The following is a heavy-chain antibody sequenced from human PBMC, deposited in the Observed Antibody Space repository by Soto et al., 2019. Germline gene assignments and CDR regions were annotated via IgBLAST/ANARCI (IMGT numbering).Heavy chain of an antibody. CDR1: GGSFSGYY. CDR3: ARVGTAAAIVY. CDR2: INHSGST. J-gene: IGHJ4*02. D-gene: IGHD2-2*02. Sequence: PSETLSLTCAVYGGSFSGYYWSWIRQPPGKGLEWIGEINHSGSTNYNPSLKSRVTISVDTSKNQFSLKLSSVTAADTAVYYCARVGTAAAIVYWGQGTLVSVS. V-gene: IGHV4-34*01.